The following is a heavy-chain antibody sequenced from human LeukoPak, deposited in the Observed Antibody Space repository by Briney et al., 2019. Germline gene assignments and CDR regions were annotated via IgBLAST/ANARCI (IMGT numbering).Heavy chain of an antibody. CDR2: ISYRTSHI. Sequence: PGGSLRLSCTASGVTFSGSGKNWCRQAPGKGLEWVSSISYRTSHIYYADSVKGRFTISRDNAKNSLYLQMDSLRAEDTAVYFCGRVFPLLRTADDSDYWGQGTLVTVSS. CDR1: GVTFSGSG. V-gene: IGHV3-21*01. D-gene: IGHD2-15*01. J-gene: IGHJ4*02. CDR3: GRVFPLLRTADDSDY.